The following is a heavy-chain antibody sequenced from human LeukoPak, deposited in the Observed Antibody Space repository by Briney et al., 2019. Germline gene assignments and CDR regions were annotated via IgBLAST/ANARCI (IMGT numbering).Heavy chain of an antibody. CDR2: INHSGST. J-gene: IGHJ3*02. D-gene: IGHD1-26*01. CDR1: GGSFSGYY. CDR3: ASPIVGATHDAFDI. Sequence: SETLSLTCAVSGGSFSGYYWSWIRQPPGKGLEWIGEINHSGSTNYNPSLKSRVTISVDTSKNQFSRKLSSVTAADTAVYYCASPIVGATHDAFDIWGQGTMVTVSS. V-gene: IGHV4-34*01.